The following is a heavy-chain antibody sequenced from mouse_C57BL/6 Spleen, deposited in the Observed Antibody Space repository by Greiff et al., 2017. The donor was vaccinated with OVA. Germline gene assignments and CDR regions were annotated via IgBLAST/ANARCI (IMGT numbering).Heavy chain of an antibody. D-gene: IGHD2-1*01. Sequence: VKLMESGAELVRPGASVTLSCKASGYTFTDYEMHWVKQTPVHGLEWIGAIDPETGGTAYNQKFKGKAILTADKSSSTAYMELRSLTSEDSAVYYCTRDQGNYIYYAMDYWGQGTSVTVSS. V-gene: IGHV1-15*01. CDR1: GYTFTDYE. J-gene: IGHJ4*01. CDR3: TRDQGNYIYYAMDY. CDR2: IDPETGGT.